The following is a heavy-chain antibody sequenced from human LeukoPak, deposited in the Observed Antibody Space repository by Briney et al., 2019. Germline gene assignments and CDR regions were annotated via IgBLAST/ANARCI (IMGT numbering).Heavy chain of an antibody. J-gene: IGHJ4*02. V-gene: IGHV1-2*02. CDR1: GYTFTSYY. D-gene: IGHD6-6*01. CDR3: ARDPPYSSSEDY. CDR2: INPNSGDT. Sequence: ASVKVSCKASGYTFTSYYMHWVRQAPGQGLEWMGWINPNSGDTNYAQKFQGRVTMTRDTSISTAYMELSRLSSDDTAVYYCARDPPYSSSEDYWGQGTLVTVSS.